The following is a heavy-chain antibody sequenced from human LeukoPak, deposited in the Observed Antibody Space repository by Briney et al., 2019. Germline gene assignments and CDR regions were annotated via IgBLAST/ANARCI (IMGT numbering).Heavy chain of an antibody. J-gene: IGHJ4*02. CDR2: VKSKSDGGTI. CDR3: TRQGLPDY. Sequence: GGSLRLSCAASGLTFSNYWMSWVRQAPGKGLEWVGRVKSKSDGGTIDYGAPVKGRFTISRDDSKNMLYLQMNSLQTEDTAVYYCTRQGLPDYWGQGTLVTVSS. V-gene: IGHV3-15*01. CDR1: GLTFSNYW.